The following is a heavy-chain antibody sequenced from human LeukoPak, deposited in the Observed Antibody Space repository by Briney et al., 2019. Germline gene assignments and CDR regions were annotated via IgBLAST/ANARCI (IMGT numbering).Heavy chain of an antibody. CDR2: TYYSGSGST. J-gene: IGHJ4*02. V-gene: IGHV4-59*08. D-gene: IGHD6-19*01. Sequence: SETLSLTCTVSSGSISPYYWSWIRQPPGKGLEWIGYTYYSGSGSTNHNPALKSRVTISVDTSKNQFSLTLSSVTAADTAVYYCARHAVYAGSGWSFDYWGKGTLVTVSS. CDR3: ARHAVYAGSGWSFDY. CDR1: SGSISPYY.